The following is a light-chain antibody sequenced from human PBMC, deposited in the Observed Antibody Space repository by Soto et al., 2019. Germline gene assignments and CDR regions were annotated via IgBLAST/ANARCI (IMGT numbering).Light chain of an antibody. CDR2: EVV. V-gene: IGLV2-8*01. CDR3: KSYAGSNTYV. CDR1: KSDIGVYDF. J-gene: IGLJ1*01. Sequence: QSALTQPPSASGSPGQSVTISCTGTKSDIGVYDFVSSYQHHPGKAPRLIIYEVVQRPSGVPDRFSGSKSGNTASLTVSGLQAADEADYFCKSYAGSNTYVFGSGTKVTVL.